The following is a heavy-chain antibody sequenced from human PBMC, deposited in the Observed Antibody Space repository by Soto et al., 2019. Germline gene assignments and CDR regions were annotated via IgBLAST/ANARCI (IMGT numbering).Heavy chain of an antibody. CDR2: IWNDGSHK. Sequence: QVQLVESGGGVVRPGRSLRLSCSASGFTFSTYGMHWVRQAPGKGLEWVARIWNDGSHKEYADSVKGRFTTSRDNSKNTLYLQMNRLRADDTAVYYCARDLMGVLEGTDYNGMDVWGQGTTVTVSS. CDR3: ARDLMGVLEGTDYNGMDV. J-gene: IGHJ6*02. D-gene: IGHD3-16*01. V-gene: IGHV3-33*01. CDR1: GFTFSTYG.